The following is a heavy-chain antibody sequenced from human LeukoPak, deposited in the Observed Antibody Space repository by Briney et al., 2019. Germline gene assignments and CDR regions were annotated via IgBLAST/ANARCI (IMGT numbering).Heavy chain of an antibody. CDR1: GYTFTSYA. CDR3: ARHSGYHSTMYLDY. D-gene: IGHD3-22*01. CDR2: ITAIFRTT. J-gene: IGHJ4*02. V-gene: IGHV1-69*13. Sequence: ASVKVSCKASGYTFTSYAMNWVRQAPGQGLEWMGGITAIFRTTNYAQKFQGRVTITADESMSTVYMELSSLRSEDTAVYYCARHSGYHSTMYLDYWGQGTLVTVSS.